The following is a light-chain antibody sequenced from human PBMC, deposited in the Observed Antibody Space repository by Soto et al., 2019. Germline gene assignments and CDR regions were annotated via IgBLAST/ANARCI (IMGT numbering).Light chain of an antibody. CDR3: SSYTTTSNYV. CDR1: ISDVGSYDL. CDR2: EVS. Sequence: QSALTQPASVSGSPGQSITISCTGAISDVGSYDLVSWYQQHPGKAPKLMIYEVSKRPSGISNRFFGSKSGNTASLAISGLQAEDEADYYCSSYTTTSNYVCGTGTKLTV. V-gene: IGLV2-14*02. J-gene: IGLJ1*01.